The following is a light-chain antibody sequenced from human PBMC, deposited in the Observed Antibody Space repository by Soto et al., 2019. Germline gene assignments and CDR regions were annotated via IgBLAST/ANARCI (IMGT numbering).Light chain of an antibody. V-gene: IGKV1D-12*01. CDR1: QGLSSW. J-gene: IGKJ5*01. CDR2: AAS. CDR3: QQANIFPIT. Sequence: DIQLTQSPSSVSASVGDRVTITCRASQGLSSWLAWYQQQPGKAPKLLIYAASTLQSGVPSRFSGSGSGTDFTLTISSLQPEDFATYYCQQANIFPITFGQGTRLEIK.